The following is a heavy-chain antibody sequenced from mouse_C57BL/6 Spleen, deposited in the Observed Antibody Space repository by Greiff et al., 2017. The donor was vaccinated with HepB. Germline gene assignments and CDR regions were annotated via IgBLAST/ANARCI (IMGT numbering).Heavy chain of an antibody. CDR1: GYTFTSYW. CDR3: AREERGGYRTY. D-gene: IGHD2-2*01. V-gene: IGHV1-72*01. Sequence: VQLQQSGAELVQPGASVKLSCKASGYTFTSYWMHWVKQRPGRGLEWIGRIDPNSGGTKYNEKCKSKDTLTVDIPSSTAYMQLSSLTSEDSAMFYCAREERGGYRTYWGQGTLVTVSA. J-gene: IGHJ3*01. CDR2: IDPNSGGT.